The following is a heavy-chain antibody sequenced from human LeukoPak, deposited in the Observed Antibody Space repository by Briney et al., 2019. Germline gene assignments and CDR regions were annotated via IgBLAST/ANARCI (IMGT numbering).Heavy chain of an antibody. Sequence: GRSLRLSCAASGFTFSSYGMHWVRQAPGKGLEWVAVISYDGSNKYYADSVKGRFTISRDNAKNSLYLQMNSLRDEDTAVYYCARDPYGPGWFDRWGQGTLVTVSS. J-gene: IGHJ5*02. CDR3: ARDPYGPGWFDR. D-gene: IGHD4-17*01. CDR2: ISYDGSNK. V-gene: IGHV3-30*03. CDR1: GFTFSSYG.